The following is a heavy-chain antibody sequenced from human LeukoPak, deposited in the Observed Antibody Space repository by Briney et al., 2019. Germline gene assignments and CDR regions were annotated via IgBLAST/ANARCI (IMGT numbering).Heavy chain of an antibody. Sequence: GGSLSLSCTVSGFTFSSYWMSWVRQAPGKGLERVANIEHDGSTKFYLDSVKGRFTISRDNARSSLYLQMDSLRAEDTAVYFCARVQGSDSYGMDVWGQGTTVTVSS. J-gene: IGHJ6*02. CDR1: GFTFSSYW. V-gene: IGHV3-7*01. CDR2: IEHDGSTK. D-gene: IGHD1-26*01. CDR3: ARVQGSDSYGMDV.